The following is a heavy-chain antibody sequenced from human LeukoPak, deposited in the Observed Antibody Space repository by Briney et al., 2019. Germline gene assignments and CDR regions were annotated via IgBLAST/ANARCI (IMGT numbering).Heavy chain of an antibody. Sequence: PSETLSLTCAVSGGSISSGGYSWSWIRQPPGKGLEWIGYIYYSGSTYYNPSLKSRVTISVDTSKNQFSLKLSSVTAADTAVYYCAREFGGSYLYYYYYMDVWGKGTTVTISS. CDR2: IYYSGST. J-gene: IGHJ6*03. V-gene: IGHV4-30-4*07. D-gene: IGHD1-26*01. CDR3: AREFGGSYLYYYYYMDV. CDR1: GGSISSGGYS.